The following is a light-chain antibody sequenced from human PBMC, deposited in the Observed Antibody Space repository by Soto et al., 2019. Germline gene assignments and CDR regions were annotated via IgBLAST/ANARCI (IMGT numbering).Light chain of an antibody. Sequence: EFVWRVSLATLTKPQGERATLSCRASQSVSGYLAWYQQKPGQAPRLLIYDASNRATGIPARFSGSGSGTDFTLTISSLEPEDSAVYFCHLRSNWPLTVAGGGKEDI. J-gene: IGKJ4*01. V-gene: IGKV3-11*01. CDR2: DAS. CDR3: HLRSNWPLT. CDR1: QSVSGY.